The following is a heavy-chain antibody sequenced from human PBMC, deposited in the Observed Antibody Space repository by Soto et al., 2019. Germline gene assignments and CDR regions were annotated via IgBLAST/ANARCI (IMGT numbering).Heavy chain of an antibody. CDR1: GGSTSSSSYY. Sequence: PSETLSLTCTVSGGSTSSSSYYWGWIRQPPGKGLEWIGSIYYSGSTYYNPSLKSRVTISVDTSKNQFSLKLSSVTAADTAVYYCARGYDFWSGFDAFDIWGQGTIVTVSS. D-gene: IGHD3-3*01. CDR3: ARGYDFWSGFDAFDI. V-gene: IGHV4-39*01. J-gene: IGHJ3*02. CDR2: IYYSGST.